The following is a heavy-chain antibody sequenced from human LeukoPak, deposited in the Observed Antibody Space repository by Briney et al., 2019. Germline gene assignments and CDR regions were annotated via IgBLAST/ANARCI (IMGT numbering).Heavy chain of an antibody. V-gene: IGHV4-30-4*01. CDR3: ARGAEYYYDSSGYYHRSEFDP. Sequence: SETLSLTCTVSGGSISSGDYYWSWIRQPPGKGLEWIAYISHSGGTYYNPSLKSRATISLDTSRNQFSLKLSSVTAADTAVYYCARGAEYYYDSSGYYHRSEFDPWGQGTLVTVSS. D-gene: IGHD3-22*01. J-gene: IGHJ5*02. CDR2: ISHSGGT. CDR1: GGSISSGDYY.